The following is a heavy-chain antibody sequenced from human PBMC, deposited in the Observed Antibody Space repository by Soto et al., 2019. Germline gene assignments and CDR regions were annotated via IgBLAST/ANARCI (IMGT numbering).Heavy chain of an antibody. J-gene: IGHJ5*02. D-gene: IGHD2-2*01. CDR2: INHSGST. Sequence: SETLSLTCAVYGGSFSGYYWSWIRQPPGKGLEWIGEINHSGSTNYNPSLKSRVTISVDTSKNQFSLKLSSVTAADTAVYYCARGAFRAVVPAATINWFDPWGQGTLVTVS. CDR1: GGSFSGYY. V-gene: IGHV4-34*01. CDR3: ARGAFRAVVPAATINWFDP.